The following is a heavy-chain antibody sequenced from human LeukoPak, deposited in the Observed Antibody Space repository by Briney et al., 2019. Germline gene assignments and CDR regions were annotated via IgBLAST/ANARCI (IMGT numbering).Heavy chain of an antibody. V-gene: IGHV3-66*01. D-gene: IGHD3-10*01. Sequence: GGSLRLSCAASGFTVSSNYMSWVRQAPGKGLEWVSVIYSGGSTYYADSVKGRFTISRDNSENTLYLQMNSLRAEDTAVYYCARDTRPDYYGSGSYNWGQGTLVTVSS. CDR2: IYSGGST. J-gene: IGHJ4*02. CDR3: ARDTRPDYYGSGSYN. CDR1: GFTVSSNY.